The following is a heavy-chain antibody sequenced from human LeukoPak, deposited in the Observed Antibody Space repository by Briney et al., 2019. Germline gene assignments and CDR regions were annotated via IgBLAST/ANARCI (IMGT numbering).Heavy chain of an antibody. CDR2: IYYSGST. V-gene: IGHV4-59*01. J-gene: IGHJ4*02. Sequence: KAAETLSLTCTVSGGSISNAYWNLIRQPAWKGLKWIGYIYYSGSTNYNPSLRSRVTISVDTSKNQFSLRLTSVTAADTAVYYCARGFDSKSTYFDYWGQGTLVTVSS. D-gene: IGHD5-12*01. CDR3: ARGFDSKSTYFDY. CDR1: GGSISNAY.